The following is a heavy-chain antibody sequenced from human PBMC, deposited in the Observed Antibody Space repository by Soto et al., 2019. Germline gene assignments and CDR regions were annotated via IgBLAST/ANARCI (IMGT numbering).Heavy chain of an antibody. D-gene: IGHD6-19*01. Sequence: LRLSCAASGFSLRTYGMHWLRRAPGKGLEWVAFMWYDGTKKFYANSVKGRSTISKDNSNNILYLQMSGLRVEDTAVYYCARDVLTAVAGSVNWFDPWGQGTLVTVSS. CDR1: GFSLRTYG. CDR3: ARDVLTAVAGSVNWFDP. V-gene: IGHV3-33*01. CDR2: MWYDGTKK. J-gene: IGHJ5*02.